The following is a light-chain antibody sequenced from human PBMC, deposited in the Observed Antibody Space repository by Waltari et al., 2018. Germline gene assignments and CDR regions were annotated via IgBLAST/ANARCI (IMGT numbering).Light chain of an antibody. CDR2: GTN. CDR3: QSYDTTLSVV. Sequence: QSVLTQPPSVSGAPGQRVSLSRTGGTSNIGAGSDVPWYQQGPGKAPKLIIYGTNTRPLGVPDRFFGSQDGTSASLAIIGLQAEDEGDYYCQSYDTTLSVVFGGGTKLTVL. CDR1: TSNIGAGSD. V-gene: IGLV1-40*01. J-gene: IGLJ2*01.